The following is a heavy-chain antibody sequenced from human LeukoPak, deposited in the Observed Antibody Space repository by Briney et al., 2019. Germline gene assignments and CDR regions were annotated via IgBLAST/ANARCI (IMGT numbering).Heavy chain of an antibody. Sequence: ASVKVSCKASGYTFTSYGISRVRQAPGQGLEWMGWINPNSGGTNYAQKFQGRVTMTRDTSISTAYMELSRLRSDDTAVYYCASIYIAVAREYDAFDIWGQGTMVTVSS. V-gene: IGHV1-2*02. J-gene: IGHJ3*02. D-gene: IGHD6-19*01. CDR2: INPNSGGT. CDR3: ASIYIAVAREYDAFDI. CDR1: GYTFTSYG.